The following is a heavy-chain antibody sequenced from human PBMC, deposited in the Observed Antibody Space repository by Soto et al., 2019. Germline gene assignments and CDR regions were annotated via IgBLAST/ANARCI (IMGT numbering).Heavy chain of an antibody. J-gene: IGHJ5*02. D-gene: IGHD3-10*01. Sequence: GGSLRLSCAASGFTFSSYGMHWVRQAPGKGLEWVAVISYDGSNKYYADSVKGRFTIPRDNSKNTLYLQMNSLRAEDTAVYYCAKDGSGSYYPYPNNWFDPWGQGTLVTVSS. V-gene: IGHV3-30*18. CDR2: ISYDGSNK. CDR1: GFTFSSYG. CDR3: AKDGSGSYYPYPNNWFDP.